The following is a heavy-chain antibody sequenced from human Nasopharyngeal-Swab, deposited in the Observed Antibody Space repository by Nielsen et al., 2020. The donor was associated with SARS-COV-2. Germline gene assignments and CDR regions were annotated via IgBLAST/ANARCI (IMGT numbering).Heavy chain of an antibody. CDR1: GYTFTSYA. J-gene: IGHJ4*02. V-gene: IGHV1-3*01. Sequence: ASVKVSCKASGYTFTSYAMHWVRQAPGQRLEWMGWINAGNGNTKYSQKFQGRVTITRDTSASTAYMELSSLRSEDTAVYYCATGNFPLGGGYSYGYKEDYFDYWGQGTLVTVSS. D-gene: IGHD5-18*01. CDR2: INAGNGNT. CDR3: ATGNFPLGGGYSYGYKEDYFDY.